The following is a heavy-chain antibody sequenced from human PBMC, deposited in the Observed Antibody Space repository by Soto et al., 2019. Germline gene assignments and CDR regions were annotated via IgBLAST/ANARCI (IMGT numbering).Heavy chain of an antibody. J-gene: IGHJ6*02. CDR1: GYTVTNYY. CDR2: INPSGGST. D-gene: IGHD2-21*02. CDR3: ARVCGGDCHYGMDV. V-gene: IGHV1-46*01. Sequence: ASVKVSCKASGYTVTNYYMHWVRQAPGQGLEWMGIINPSGGSTSYAQKFRGRVTMTSDTYTNTVYMELSSLRFEDTAVYYCARVCGGDCHYGMDVWGQGTTVTVSS.